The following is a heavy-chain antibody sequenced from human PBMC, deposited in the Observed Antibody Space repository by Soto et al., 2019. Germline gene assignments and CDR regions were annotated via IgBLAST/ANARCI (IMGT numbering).Heavy chain of an antibody. J-gene: IGHJ4*02. CDR2: TFYRATT. D-gene: IGHD3-22*01. V-gene: IGHV4-61*01. Sequence: SETLSLTCTAVGGSVSSGSYYWSWIRQPPGMGLGMIESTFYRATTNYNPSLNTRVSMSLYTSKPQCTLHLSSVTAADTAVYYCARLSIPYDYHTSGQYYFGYRRQGTRVAVAS. CDR1: GGSVSSGSYY. CDR3: ARLSIPYDYHTSGQYYFGY.